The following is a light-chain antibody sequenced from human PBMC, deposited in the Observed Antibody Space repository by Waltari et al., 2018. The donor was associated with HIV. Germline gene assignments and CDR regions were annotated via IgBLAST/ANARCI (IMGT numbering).Light chain of an antibody. CDR2: DAS. Sequence: DIQMTQSPSSLSASVGDRVTITCQASQDISNHLNWYQQKPGKAPKLLIYDASNLETGGPSRFSGSGSGTDFTFTISSLQPEDIATYYCQQYDNLPRTFGGGTKVEIK. CDR3: QQYDNLPRT. CDR1: QDISNH. V-gene: IGKV1-33*01. J-gene: IGKJ4*01.